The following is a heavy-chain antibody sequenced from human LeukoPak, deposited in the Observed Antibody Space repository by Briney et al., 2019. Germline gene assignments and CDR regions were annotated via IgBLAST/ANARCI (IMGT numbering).Heavy chain of an antibody. CDR2: ISAFNGNT. Sequence: ASVKVSCKASGYTFNTFGISWVRQAPGQGLEGMGWISAFNGNTIYAQKLQGRVTMTADKTTTTAYMELRSLRADDTAVYYCARVKSSYYGSGSPIDYWGQGTLVTVSS. J-gene: IGHJ4*02. CDR3: ARVKSSYYGSGSPIDY. V-gene: IGHV1-18*01. CDR1: GYTFNTFG. D-gene: IGHD3-10*01.